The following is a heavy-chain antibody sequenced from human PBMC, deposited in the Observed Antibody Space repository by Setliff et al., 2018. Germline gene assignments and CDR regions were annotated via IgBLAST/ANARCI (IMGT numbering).Heavy chain of an antibody. CDR1: GFTFVNYW. CDR3: VRDRWKVIVNRGDDAFDL. CDR2: IKEDGSEK. V-gene: IGHV3-7*01. Sequence: GGSLRLSCAASGFTFVNYWMHWVRQAPGKGLEWVANIKEDGSEKYYVDSVKGRFTISRDNAKNSLDLQMNSLRGEDTAVYYCVRDRWKVIVNRGDDAFDLWGQGAMVTVS. D-gene: IGHD3-22*01. J-gene: IGHJ3*01.